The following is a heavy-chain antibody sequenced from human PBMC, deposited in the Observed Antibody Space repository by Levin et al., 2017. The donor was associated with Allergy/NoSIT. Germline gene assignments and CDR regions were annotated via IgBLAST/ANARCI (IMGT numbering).Heavy chain of an antibody. V-gene: IGHV3-21*04. CDR2: ISGSGTYI. CDR1: GFSLSGYS. J-gene: IGHJ5*02. CDR3: ARDQGLA. Sequence: GGSLRLSCVASGFSLSGYSMNWVRQAPGKGLEWVSTISGSGTYINYVDSVKGRFAISRDDGKNSLYLQMNSLRDEDTAVYYCARDQGLAWGQGVLVTVSS.